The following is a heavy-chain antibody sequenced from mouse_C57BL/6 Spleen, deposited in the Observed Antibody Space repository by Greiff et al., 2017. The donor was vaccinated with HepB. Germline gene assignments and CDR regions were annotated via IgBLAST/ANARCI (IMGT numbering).Heavy chain of an antibody. V-gene: IGHV5-17*01. CDR1: GFTFSDYG. CDR2: ISSGSSTI. Sequence: EVKLVESGGGLVKPGGSLKLSCAASGFTFSDYGMHWVRQAPEKGLEWVAYISSGSSTIYYADTVKGRFTISRDNAKNTLFLQMTSLRSEDTAMYYCARQGEDWYIDVWGTGTTVTVSS. J-gene: IGHJ1*03. CDR3: ARQGEDWYIDV.